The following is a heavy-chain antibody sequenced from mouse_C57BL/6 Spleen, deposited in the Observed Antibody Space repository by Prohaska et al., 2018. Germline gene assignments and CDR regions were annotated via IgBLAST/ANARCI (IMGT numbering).Heavy chain of an antibody. CDR3: ARWGYSNSWFAY. CDR1: GYTFTDYN. Sequence: EVQLQQSGPELVKPGASVKMSCKASGYTFTDYNMHWVKQSHGKSLEWIGYINPNNGGTSYNQKFKGKATLTVNKSSSTAYMELRSLTSEDSAVYYCARWGYSNSWFAYWGQGTLVTVSA. D-gene: IGHD2-5*01. J-gene: IGHJ3*01. CDR2: INPNNGGT. V-gene: IGHV1-22*01.